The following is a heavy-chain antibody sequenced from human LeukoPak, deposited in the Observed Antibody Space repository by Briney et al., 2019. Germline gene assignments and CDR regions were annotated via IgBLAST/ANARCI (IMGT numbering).Heavy chain of an antibody. V-gene: IGHV1-24*01. CDR3: ATPQNGGNSEFDL. Sequence: ASVKFSCKVSGYTLTELSMHWVRQAPGKGLEWMGGFDPEDGETIYAQKFQGRVTMTEDTSTDTAYMELSSLRSEDTAVYYCATPQNGGNSEFDLWGRGTLVTVSS. D-gene: IGHD4-23*01. CDR1: GYTLTELS. J-gene: IGHJ2*01. CDR2: FDPEDGET.